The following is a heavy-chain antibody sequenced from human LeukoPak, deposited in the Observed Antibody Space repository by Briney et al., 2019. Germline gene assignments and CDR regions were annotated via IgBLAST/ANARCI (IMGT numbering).Heavy chain of an antibody. V-gene: IGHV3-7*05. CDR2: IKQDGSEK. CDR3: ARGGSPPGIAVAGTGIFDY. Sequence: GGSLRLSCAASGFTFSSYWMSWVRQTPGKGLEWGANIKQDGSEKYYVDSVKGRFTISRDNAKNSLYLQMNSLRAEDTAVYYCARGGSPPGIAVAGTGIFDYWGQGTLVTVSS. D-gene: IGHD6-19*01. J-gene: IGHJ4*02. CDR1: GFTFSSYW.